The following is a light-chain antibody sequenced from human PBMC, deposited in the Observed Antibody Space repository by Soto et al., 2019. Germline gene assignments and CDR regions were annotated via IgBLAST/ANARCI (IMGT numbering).Light chain of an antibody. V-gene: IGLV1-40*01. J-gene: IGLJ2*01. CDR1: SSNIGAGYD. CDR3: QSYDSSLSGVE. Sequence: QSVLAQPPSVSGAPGQRVTISCTGSSSNIGAGYDVHWYQQLPGTAPKLLIYGNNNRPSGVPDRFSGSQSGTSASLAITGLQAEDEADYYCQSYDSSLSGVEFGGGTKVTVL. CDR2: GNN.